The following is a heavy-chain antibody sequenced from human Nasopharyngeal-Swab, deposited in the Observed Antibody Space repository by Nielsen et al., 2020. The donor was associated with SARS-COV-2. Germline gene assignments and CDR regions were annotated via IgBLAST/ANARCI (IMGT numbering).Heavy chain of an antibody. CDR1: GGSISSDDYY. J-gene: IGHJ4*02. V-gene: IGHV4-30-4*01. CDR3: ARVLFDPSFRNPLFDY. CDR2: IYYSGST. D-gene: IGHD3-10*02. Sequence: SETLSLTCTVSGGSISSDDYYWSWIRQPPGKGLEWIGYIYYSGSTYYNPSLKSRVTISVDTSKNQFSLKLSSVTAADTAVYYCARVLFDPSFRNPLFDYWGQGTLVTVSS.